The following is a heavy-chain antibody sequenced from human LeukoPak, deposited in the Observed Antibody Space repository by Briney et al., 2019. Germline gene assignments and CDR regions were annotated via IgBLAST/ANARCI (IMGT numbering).Heavy chain of an antibody. D-gene: IGHD6-13*01. CDR1: GGSISSGGYS. CDR3: ARGPGGSWSNWFDP. V-gene: IGHV4-30-2*01. CDR2: IYHSGST. Sequence: SETLSLTCAVSGGSISSGGYSWSWIRQPPGKGLEWIGYIYHSGSTYYNPSLKSRVTISVDRFKNQFSLKLSSVTAANTAVYYCARGPGGSWSNWFDPWGQGTLVTVSS. J-gene: IGHJ5*02.